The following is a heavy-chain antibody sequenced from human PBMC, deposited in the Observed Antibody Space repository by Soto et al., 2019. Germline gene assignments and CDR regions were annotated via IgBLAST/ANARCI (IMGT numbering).Heavy chain of an antibody. D-gene: IGHD3-10*01. Sequence: PGGSLRLSCAASGFTFSSYGMHWVRQAPGKGLEWVAVISYDGSNKYYADSVKGRFTISRDNSKNTLYLQMNSLRAEDTAVYYCAGGYGSGRFLQDYYYYYGMDVWGQGTTVTVSS. CDR1: GFTFSSYG. V-gene: IGHV3-30*03. J-gene: IGHJ6*02. CDR2: ISYDGSNK. CDR3: AGGYGSGRFLQDYYYYYGMDV.